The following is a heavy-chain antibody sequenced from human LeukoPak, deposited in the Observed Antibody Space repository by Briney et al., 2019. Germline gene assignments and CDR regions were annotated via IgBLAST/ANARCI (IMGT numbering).Heavy chain of an antibody. CDR1: GYTFTSYD. CDR2: MNPNSGNT. J-gene: IGHJ3*02. CDR3: ARGLRHYYDSSGYYPDAFDI. Sequence: GASVKVSCKASGYTFTSYDINWVRQATGRGLEWMGWMNPNSGNTGYAQKFQGRVTMTRNTSISTAYMELSSLRSEDTAVYYCARGLRHYYDSSGYYPDAFDIWGQGTMVTVSS. D-gene: IGHD3-22*01. V-gene: IGHV1-8*01.